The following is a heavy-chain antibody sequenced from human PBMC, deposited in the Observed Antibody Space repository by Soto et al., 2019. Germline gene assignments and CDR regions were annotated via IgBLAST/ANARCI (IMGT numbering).Heavy chain of an antibody. CDR3: ARPNGRYSNGLTAGMDV. CDR1: GYSFANCW. J-gene: IGHJ6*02. CDR2: IYIGDSDT. V-gene: IGHV5-51*01. Sequence: EVQLVQSGAEVKKPGESLKISCKTSGYSFANCWIAWVRQMPGKGLEWMGIIYIGDSDTRYSPSFQGQVTISADKSIGTAYLQWSSLRASDTAMYYCARPNGRYSNGLTAGMDVWGQGTTVTVSS. D-gene: IGHD5-18*01.